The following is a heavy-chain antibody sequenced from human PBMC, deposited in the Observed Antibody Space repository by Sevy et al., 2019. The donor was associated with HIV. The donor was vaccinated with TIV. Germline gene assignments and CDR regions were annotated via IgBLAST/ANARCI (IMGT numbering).Heavy chain of an antibody. CDR2: IKQDGSEK. CDR3: ARDRHRSIAVAGSRTQNWFDP. V-gene: IGHV3-7*03. J-gene: IGHJ5*02. D-gene: IGHD6-19*01. CDR1: GFTFSSYW. Sequence: GGSLRISCAASGFTFSSYWMSWVRQAPGKGLEWVANIKQDGSEKYYVDSVKGRFTISRDNAKNSLYLQMNSLRAEDTAVYYCARDRHRSIAVAGSRTQNWFDPRGQGTLVTVSS.